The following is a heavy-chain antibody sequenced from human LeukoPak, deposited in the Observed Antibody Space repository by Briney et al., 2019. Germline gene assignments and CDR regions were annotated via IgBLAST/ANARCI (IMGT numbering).Heavy chain of an antibody. CDR1: GYTFASYG. D-gene: IGHD2-8*01. J-gene: IGHJ5*02. CDR3: ARDGWSLGP. Sequence: ASVKVSCKASGYTFASYGVTWVRQAPGQGPEWMAWINVYSGNTEYAQKFQDRVTLTADTSTSTVYMELRSLRSDDTAVYYCARDGWSLGPWGQGTLVTVSS. V-gene: IGHV1-18*01. CDR2: INVYSGNT.